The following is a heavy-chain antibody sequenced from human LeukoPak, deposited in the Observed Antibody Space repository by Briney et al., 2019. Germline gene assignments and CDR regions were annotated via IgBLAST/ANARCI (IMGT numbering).Heavy chain of an antibody. V-gene: IGHV3-23*01. CDR2: ISNSAATT. J-gene: IGHJ4*02. Sequence: GGSLRLSCAASGFTFSSYAMNWVRQAPGKGLEWVSTISNSAATTYYADSVKGRFTISRDNSKNTLYLQMNSLRAEDTAVYYCTKSLSEFDYWGQGTLVTVSS. CDR1: GFTFSSYA. CDR3: TKSLSEFDY.